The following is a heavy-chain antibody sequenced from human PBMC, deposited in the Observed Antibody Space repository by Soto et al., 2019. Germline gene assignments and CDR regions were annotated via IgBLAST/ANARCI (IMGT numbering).Heavy chain of an antibody. D-gene: IGHD3-9*01. J-gene: IGHJ4*02. CDR1: GGSFSGYY. Sequence: PSETLSLTCAVYGGSFSGYYWSWIRQPPGKGLEWIGEINHSGSTNYNLSLKSRVTISVDTSKNQFSLKLSSVTAADTAVYYCARVRRGGLRYFDWLFALFDYWGQGTLVTVSS. V-gene: IGHV4-34*01. CDR2: INHSGST. CDR3: ARVRRGGLRYFDWLFALFDY.